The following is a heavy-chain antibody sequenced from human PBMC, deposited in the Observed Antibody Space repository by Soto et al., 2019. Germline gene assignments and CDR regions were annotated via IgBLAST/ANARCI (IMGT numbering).Heavy chain of an antibody. CDR2: ISAYNGNT. CDR1: GYTFTSYG. Sequence: ASVKVSCKASGYTFTSYGISWVRQAPGQGLEWMGWISAYNGNTNYAQKLQGRVTMTTDTFTSTAYMELRSLRSDDTAVYYCARAGMYYDFWSGYFGYWGQGTLVTVSS. CDR3: ARAGMYYDFWSGYFGY. V-gene: IGHV1-18*01. J-gene: IGHJ4*02. D-gene: IGHD3-3*01.